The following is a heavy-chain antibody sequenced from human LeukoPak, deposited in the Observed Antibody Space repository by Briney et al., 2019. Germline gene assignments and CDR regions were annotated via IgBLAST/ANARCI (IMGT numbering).Heavy chain of an antibody. D-gene: IGHD3-22*01. CDR2: IYYSGST. V-gene: IGHV4-59*08. Sequence: SETLSLTCTVAGGSISSYYWSWIRQPPGKGLEWIGYIYYSGSTNYNPSLKSRVTISVDTSKNQFSLKLSSVTAADTAVYYCASGHNYYDSSGSFDFDYWGQGTLVTVSS. CDR3: ASGHNYYDSSGSFDFDY. CDR1: GGSISSYY. J-gene: IGHJ4*02.